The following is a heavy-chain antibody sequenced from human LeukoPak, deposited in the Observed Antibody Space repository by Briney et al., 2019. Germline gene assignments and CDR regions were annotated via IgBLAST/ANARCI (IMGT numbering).Heavy chain of an antibody. CDR2: IYSSGST. CDR1: GGSTTDYF. CDR3: AREVSARDGSLGRPFDY. Sequence: SETLSLTCTVSGGSTTDYFWSWIRQPAGKGLEWIGRIYSSGSTNYNASLKSRVTMSVDTSKNQLSLKLSSVTAADTAVYYCAREVSARDGSLGRPFDYWGQGTLVTVSS. V-gene: IGHV4-4*07. J-gene: IGHJ4*02. D-gene: IGHD5-24*01.